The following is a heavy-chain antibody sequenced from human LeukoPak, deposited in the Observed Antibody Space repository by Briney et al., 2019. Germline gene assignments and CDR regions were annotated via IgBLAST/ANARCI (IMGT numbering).Heavy chain of an antibody. V-gene: IGHV4-59*01. CDR2: IYYSGST. J-gene: IGHJ4*02. CDR1: GGSISSYY. D-gene: IGHD6-6*01. Sequence: SETLSLTYTVSGGSISSYYWSWIRQPPGKGLEWIGYIYYSGSTNYNPSLKSRVTISVDTSKNQFSLKLSSVTAADTAVYYCARAYSSSSDYFDYWGQGTLVTVSS. CDR3: ARAYSSSSDYFDY.